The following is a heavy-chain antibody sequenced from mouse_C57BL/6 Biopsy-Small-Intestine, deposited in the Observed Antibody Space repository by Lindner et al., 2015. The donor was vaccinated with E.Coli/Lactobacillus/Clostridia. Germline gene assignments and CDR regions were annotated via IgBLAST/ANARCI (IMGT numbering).Heavy chain of an antibody. CDR1: GYTFTSYV. V-gene: IGHV1-14*01. CDR3: ARGGLLWPFAY. Sequence: VQLQESGPELVKPGASVKMSCKASGYTFTSYVMHWVKQKPGQGLEWIGYINPYNDGTKYNEKFKGKATLTSDKSSSTVYMELSSLTSEDSAVYYCARGGLLWPFAYWGQGTLVTVSA. J-gene: IGHJ3*01. CDR2: INPYNDGT. D-gene: IGHD2-1*01.